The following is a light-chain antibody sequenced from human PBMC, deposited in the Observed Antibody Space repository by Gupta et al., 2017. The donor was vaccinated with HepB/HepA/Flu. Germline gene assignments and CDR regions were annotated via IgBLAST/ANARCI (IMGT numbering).Light chain of an antibody. CDR2: EVT. CDR1: SSDIGTYNR. CDR3: SSYTMSRTVI. J-gene: IGLJ2*01. Sequence: QSALTQPPSVSGSPGQSVPISCTGTSSDIGTYNRVSWYQQPPGTAPKLMIYEVTHRPSGVPDRFSGSKSGNTASLTISGLQAEDEADYYCSSYTMSRTVIFGGGTRLTVL. V-gene: IGLV2-18*02.